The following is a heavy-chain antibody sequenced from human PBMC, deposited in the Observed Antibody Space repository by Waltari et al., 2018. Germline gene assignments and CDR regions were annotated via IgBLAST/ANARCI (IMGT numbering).Heavy chain of an antibody. J-gene: IGHJ4*02. Sequence: QLQLQESGPGLVKPSETLSLTCTVSGGSISSSSYYWGWIRQPPGKGLEWIGSIYYSGSTYYNPSLKSRVTISVDTSKNQFSLKLSSVTAADTAVYYCAMEGIAVAGFDYWGQGTLVTVSS. CDR3: AMEGIAVAGFDY. CDR2: IYYSGST. V-gene: IGHV4-39*01. CDR1: GGSISSSSYY. D-gene: IGHD6-19*01.